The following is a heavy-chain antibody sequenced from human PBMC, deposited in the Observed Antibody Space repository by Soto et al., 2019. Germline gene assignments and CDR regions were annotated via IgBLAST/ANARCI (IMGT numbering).Heavy chain of an antibody. Sequence: QVQLVQSGAEVKKPGASVKVSCKASGYTFTSYGISWVRQAPGQGLEWMGWISAYNGNTNYAQKLQGRVTMTTDTSTSTDYMELRSLRSDDTAVYYCERDLFPTVTTIYYYGMDVWGQGTTVTVS. CDR2: ISAYNGNT. CDR3: ERDLFPTVTTIYYYGMDV. J-gene: IGHJ6*02. D-gene: IGHD4-17*01. V-gene: IGHV1-18*01. CDR1: GYTFTSYG.